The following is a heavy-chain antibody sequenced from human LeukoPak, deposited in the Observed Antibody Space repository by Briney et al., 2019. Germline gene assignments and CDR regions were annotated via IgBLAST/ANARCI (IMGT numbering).Heavy chain of an antibody. J-gene: IGHJ5*02. CDR3: AKDAPYYDFWSGYPAVTGEPYNWFDP. CDR2: IWYDGSNK. V-gene: IGHV3-33*06. Sequence: GGSLRLXCAASGFTFSSYGMHWVRQAPGKVLEWVAVIWYDGSNKYYADSVKGRFTISRDNSKNTLYLQMNCLRAEDTAVYYCAKDAPYYDFWSGYPAVTGEPYNWFDPWGQGTLVTVSS. D-gene: IGHD3-3*01. CDR1: GFTFSSYG.